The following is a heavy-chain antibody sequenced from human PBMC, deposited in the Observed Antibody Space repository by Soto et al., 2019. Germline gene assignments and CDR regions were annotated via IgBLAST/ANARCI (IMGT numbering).Heavy chain of an antibody. CDR1: GGSISSGGYS. V-gene: IGHV4-30-2*01. CDR2: IYHSGST. J-gene: IGHJ5*02. Sequence: QLQLQESGSGLVKPSQTLSLTRAVSGGSISSGGYSWIWIRQPPGKGLEWIGYIYHSGSTSYSPSLKIRVTISVDRSKNQFSLKLSSVTAADTAVYFCASRPSGSGFDTWGQGTLVTVSS. D-gene: IGHD1-26*01. CDR3: ASRPSGSGFDT.